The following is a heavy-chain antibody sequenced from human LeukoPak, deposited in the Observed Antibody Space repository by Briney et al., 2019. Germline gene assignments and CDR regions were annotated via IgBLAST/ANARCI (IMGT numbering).Heavy chain of an antibody. J-gene: IGHJ4*02. CDR1: GYTFTIYY. CDR2: IHTSGGGT. D-gene: IGHD6-13*01. Sequence: ASVTVSFTSSGYTFTIYYIHWVRLAPGQGLGWVGIIHTSGGGTNYAQKFQGRVTMTSDTSTSIVHMDLSSLRSEDTAIYYCARETDIAAAANYFDYWGQGTLVTVSS. V-gene: IGHV1-46*01. CDR3: ARETDIAAAANYFDY.